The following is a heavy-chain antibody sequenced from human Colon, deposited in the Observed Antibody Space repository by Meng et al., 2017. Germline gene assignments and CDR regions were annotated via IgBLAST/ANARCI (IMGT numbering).Heavy chain of an antibody. CDR1: GGSISSGGYY. V-gene: IGHV4-31*03. CDR2: IYYSGST. Sequence: QVQLQESGPGLVKPSQTLSLTFIVSGGSISSGGYYWSWIRQHPGKGLEWIGYIYYSGSTYYNPSLKSRVTISVDTSKNQFSLKLSSVTAADTAVYYCARALSGSLPYFDSWGQGTLVTVSS. D-gene: IGHD1-26*01. J-gene: IGHJ4*02. CDR3: ARALSGSLPYFDS.